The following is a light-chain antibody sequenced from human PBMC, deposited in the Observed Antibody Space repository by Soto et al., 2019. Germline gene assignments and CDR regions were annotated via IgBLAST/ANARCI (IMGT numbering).Light chain of an antibody. Sequence: EIVLTQSPGTLSFSPGERATLSCRASQILSNKYLAWYQQKPGQAPRLLLYDASTRATGIPDRFTGSGSGTDFTLTISRLEPEDFAAYYCHHYGDSPRTFGQGTRLEIK. CDR1: QILSNKY. CDR3: HHYGDSPRT. V-gene: IGKV3-20*01. CDR2: DAS. J-gene: IGKJ5*01.